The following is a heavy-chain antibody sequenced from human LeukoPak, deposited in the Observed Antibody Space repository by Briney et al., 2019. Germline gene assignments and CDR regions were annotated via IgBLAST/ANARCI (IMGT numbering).Heavy chain of an antibody. CDR1: GGSITTTYY. D-gene: IGHD3-10*01. CDR2: LYHSGNT. J-gene: IGHJ5*02. V-gene: IGHV4-39*01. Sequence: SETLSLTCSVSGGSITTTYYWSWIRQPPGGGLEWIASLYHSGNTNYDPSLKSRVTMSVDTSKNQFSLQLTSMTAADTAIYYCTRHQTNFYGSGAPFDPWGQGTLVTVSS. CDR3: TRHQTNFYGSGAPFDP.